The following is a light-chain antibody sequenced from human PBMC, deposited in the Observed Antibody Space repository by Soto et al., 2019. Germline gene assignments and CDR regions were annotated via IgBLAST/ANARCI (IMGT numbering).Light chain of an antibody. Sequence: EIVFTHSPDTLSLSPGDRVTLSCRASQSISSSYLAWYQQKPGQAPRLLIYGASSRAAGIPDRFSGSGSGTDFTLTISRLEPEDSAVYYCQQYGRSHWTFGQGTKVDIK. CDR3: QQYGRSHWT. CDR2: GAS. V-gene: IGKV3-20*01. CDR1: QSISSSY. J-gene: IGKJ1*01.